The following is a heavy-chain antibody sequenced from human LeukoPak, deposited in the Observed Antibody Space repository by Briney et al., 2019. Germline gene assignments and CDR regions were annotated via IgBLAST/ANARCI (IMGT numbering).Heavy chain of an antibody. Sequence: ASVKVSCKASGYTFTGYYMHWVRQAPGQGLEWMGWINPNSGGTNYAQMFQGRVTMTRDTSISTAYMELSRLRSDDTAVYYCARDAAARPSYYYGMDVWGQGTTVTVSS. CDR1: GYTFTGYY. CDR3: ARDAAARPSYYYGMDV. V-gene: IGHV1-2*02. J-gene: IGHJ6*02. CDR2: INPNSGGT. D-gene: IGHD6-6*01.